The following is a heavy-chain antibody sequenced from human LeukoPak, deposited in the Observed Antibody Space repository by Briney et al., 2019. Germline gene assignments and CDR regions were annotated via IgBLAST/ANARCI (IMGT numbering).Heavy chain of an antibody. D-gene: IGHD3-9*01. CDR2: ISSSSSTI. CDR1: GFTFSSYS. J-gene: IGHJ4*02. CDR3: ARDQSGYDILTGYYQGGNDY. V-gene: IGHV3-48*01. Sequence: GGSLRLSCAASGFTFSSYSMNWVRQAPGKGLEWVSYISSSSSTIYYADSVKGRFTISRDNAKNSLYLQMNSLRAEDTAVYYCARDQSGYDILTGYYQGGNDYWGQGTLVTVPS.